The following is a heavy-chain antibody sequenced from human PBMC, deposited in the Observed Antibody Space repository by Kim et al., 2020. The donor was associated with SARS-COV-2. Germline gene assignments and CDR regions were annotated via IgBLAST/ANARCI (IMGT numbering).Heavy chain of an antibody. D-gene: IGHD6-13*01. V-gene: IGHV4-59*01. CDR2: IYYSGST. Sequence: SETLSLTCTVSGGSISSYYWSWIRQPPGKGLEWIGYIYYSGSTNYNPSLKSRVTISVDTSKNQFSLKLSSVTAADTAVYYCARVDHRGSSSLFDPWGQRTLVTVSS. CDR3: ARVDHRGSSSLFDP. J-gene: IGHJ5*02. CDR1: GGSISSYY.